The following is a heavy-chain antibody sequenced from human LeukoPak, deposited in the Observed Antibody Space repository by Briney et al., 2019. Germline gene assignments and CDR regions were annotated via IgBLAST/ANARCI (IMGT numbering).Heavy chain of an antibody. CDR3: ARVSQRASGTLGFGELYRSRMAFDI. CDR2: INPNSGGT. V-gene: IGHV1-2*02. J-gene: IGHJ3*02. CDR1: GYTFTGYY. Sequence: ASVKVSCKASGYTFTGYYMHWVRQAPGQGLEWMGWINPNSGGTNYAQKFQGRVTMTRDTSIGTAYMELSRLRSDDTAVYYCARVSQRASGTLGFGELYRSRMAFDIWGQGTMVTVSS. D-gene: IGHD3-10*01.